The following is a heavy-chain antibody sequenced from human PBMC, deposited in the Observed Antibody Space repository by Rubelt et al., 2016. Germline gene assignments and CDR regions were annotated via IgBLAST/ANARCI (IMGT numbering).Heavy chain of an antibody. Sequence: QVQIQQWGAGMLKPSETLSLTCAVYGVSFSGYYCNWIRQSPGKGLEWIGEINHTGGTNYNPSLKSRVTISVASSKNQFSLRLNSVTAADTAVNYCARQSGGAFDYWGQGTLVTVS. CDR3: ARQSGGAFDY. CDR2: INHTGGT. D-gene: IGHD3-16*01. CDR1: GVSFSGYY. J-gene: IGHJ4*02. V-gene: IGHV4-34*01.